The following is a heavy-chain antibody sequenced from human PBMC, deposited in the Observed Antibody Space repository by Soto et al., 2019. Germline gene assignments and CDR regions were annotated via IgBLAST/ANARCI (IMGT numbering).Heavy chain of an antibody. V-gene: IGHV3-30*19. J-gene: IGHJ4*02. CDR2: IWYDGSKK. CDR1: GFTFTSYG. Sequence: PGGSLRLSCAPPGFTFTSYGMHSVRQAPGKGLDGVAVIWYDGSKKYYADSVKGRFTISRDNSNTRLYLQMDSQGPEDTAVYYYARDNEHGSNCDLGYWVQGALVTGAS. CDR3: ARDNEHGSNCDLGY. D-gene: IGHD1-26*01.